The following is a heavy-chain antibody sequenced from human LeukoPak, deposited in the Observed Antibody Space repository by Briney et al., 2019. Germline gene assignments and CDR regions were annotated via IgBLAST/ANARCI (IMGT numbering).Heavy chain of an antibody. CDR1: GFTFSSYA. CDR3: ASTQRYYDFWSGYYNWNYYGMDV. J-gene: IGHJ6*02. CDR2: ISSSGSTI. V-gene: IGHV3-11*01. D-gene: IGHD3-3*01. Sequence: GGSLRLSCAASGFTFSSYAMSWIRQAPGKGLEWVSYISSSGSTIYYADSVKGRFTISRDNAKNSLYLQMNSLRAEDTAVYYCASTQRYYDFWSGYYNWNYYGMDVWGQGTTVTVSS.